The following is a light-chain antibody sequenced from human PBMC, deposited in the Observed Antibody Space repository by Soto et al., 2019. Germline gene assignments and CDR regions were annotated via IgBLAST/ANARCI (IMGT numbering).Light chain of an antibody. J-gene: IGLJ2*01. CDR2: DVS. V-gene: IGLV2-14*01. Sequence: QSALTQPASVSGSLGQSITISCTGTSRDVGGYNYVSWYQHHPGKGPKVLIYDVSNRPSGVSNRFSGSKSGNTASLTISGLQAEDEADYYCSSYTTTSTVVFGGGTKLTVL. CDR1: SRDVGGYNY. CDR3: SSYTTTSTVV.